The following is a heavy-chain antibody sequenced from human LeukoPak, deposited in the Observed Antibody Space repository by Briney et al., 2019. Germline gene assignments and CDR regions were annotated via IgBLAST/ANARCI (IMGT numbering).Heavy chain of an antibody. V-gene: IGHV4-39*07. CDR1: GGSISSSTYY. Sequence: SETLSLTCTVSGGSISSSTYYWGWIRQPPGKGLEWIGNIYYGGSTYYNPSLKSRVTMSVDTSKNQFSLRLSSVTAADTAVFCCARVVIGYYFGPGSYLDYWGQGTLVTVSS. D-gene: IGHD3-10*01. CDR2: IYYGGST. J-gene: IGHJ4*02. CDR3: ARVVIGYYFGPGSYLDY.